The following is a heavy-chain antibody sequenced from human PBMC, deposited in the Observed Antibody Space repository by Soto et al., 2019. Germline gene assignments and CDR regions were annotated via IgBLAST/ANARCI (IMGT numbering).Heavy chain of an antibody. V-gene: IGHV1-8*01. Sequence: QVQLVQSGAEVKKPGASVKVSCKASGYTFTSYDINWVRQATGQGLEWMGWMNPNSGNTGYAQKFQGRVTMTRNTSISTAYMELSSRRSEDTAVYYCARRGYSSSWYSYYYYGMDVWGQGTTVTVSS. CDR2: MNPNSGNT. D-gene: IGHD6-13*01. CDR1: GYTFTSYD. CDR3: ARRGYSSSWYSYYYYGMDV. J-gene: IGHJ6*02.